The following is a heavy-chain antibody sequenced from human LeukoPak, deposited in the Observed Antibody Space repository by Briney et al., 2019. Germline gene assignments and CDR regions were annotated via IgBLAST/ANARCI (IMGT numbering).Heavy chain of an antibody. CDR3: AKARTYQIAVAGTY. J-gene: IGHJ4*02. D-gene: IGHD6-19*01. V-gene: IGHV3-23*01. Sequence: GGSLRLSCAASGFSFSSCAMSWVRQAPGKGPQWVSGVSDDGNSRYYADSLKGRFTISRDNSKNTLYLQMNSLRVEDTAVYYCAKARTYQIAVAGTYWGQGTLVTVSS. CDR1: GFSFSSCA. CDR2: VSDDGNSR.